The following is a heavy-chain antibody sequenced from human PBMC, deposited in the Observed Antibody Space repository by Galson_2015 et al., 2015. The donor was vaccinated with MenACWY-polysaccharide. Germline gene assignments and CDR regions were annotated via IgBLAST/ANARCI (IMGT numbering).Heavy chain of an antibody. J-gene: IGHJ4*02. Sequence: ETLSLTCTVSGDSISDYSWGWIRQPAGKGLEWIGRVYSSGSTNYNPSLKSRVTMSVDSSKNQFSLKLSSVTAADTALYYCASSYSTFYYFDYWGQGTLVTVSS. CDR1: GDSISDYS. V-gene: IGHV4-4*07. CDR2: VYSSGST. D-gene: IGHD6-13*01. CDR3: ASSYSTFYYFDY.